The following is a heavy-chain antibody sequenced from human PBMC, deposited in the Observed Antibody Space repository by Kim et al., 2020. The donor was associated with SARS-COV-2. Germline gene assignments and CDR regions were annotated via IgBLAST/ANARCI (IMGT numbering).Heavy chain of an antibody. D-gene: IGHD3-22*01. V-gene: IGHV5-10-1*01. CDR1: GYSFTSYW. CDR3: ARPHDYYDSSGYFVY. CDR2: IDPSDSYT. Sequence: GESLKISCKGSGYSFTSYWISWVRQMPGKGLEWMGRIDPSDSYTNYSPSFQGHVTISADKSISTAYLQWSSLKASDTAMYYCARPHDYYDSSGYFVYWGQGTLVTVSS. J-gene: IGHJ4*02.